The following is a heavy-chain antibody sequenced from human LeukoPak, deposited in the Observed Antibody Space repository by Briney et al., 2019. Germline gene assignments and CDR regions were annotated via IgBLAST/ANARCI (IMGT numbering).Heavy chain of an antibody. D-gene: IGHD5-24*01. J-gene: IGHJ4*02. CDR1: GGSISSYS. CDR2: VYISGST. V-gene: IGHV4-4*07. CDR3: ARSRDGYNSVDY. Sequence: SETLSLTCTVSGGSISSYSWSWIRQPAGKGLEWIGRVYISGSTNYNPSLKSRVTMSVDTSKNQFSLKLSSVTTADTAVYYCARSRDGYNSVDYWGQGTLVTVSS.